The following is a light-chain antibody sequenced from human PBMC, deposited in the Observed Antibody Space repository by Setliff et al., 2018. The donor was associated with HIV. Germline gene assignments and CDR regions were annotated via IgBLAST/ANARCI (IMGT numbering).Light chain of an antibody. Sequence: QSVLTQPPSVSAAPGQKVTISCSGSSSNIGNNYVSWYQQFPGRAPKLLIYRNNQRPSGVPDRFSGSKSGTSASLAISGLRSEDEADYHCAAWDDSLSGPVVFGGGTQLTVL. CDR3: AAWDDSLSGPVV. CDR1: SSNIGNNY. CDR2: RNN. J-gene: IGLJ2*01. V-gene: IGLV1-47*01.